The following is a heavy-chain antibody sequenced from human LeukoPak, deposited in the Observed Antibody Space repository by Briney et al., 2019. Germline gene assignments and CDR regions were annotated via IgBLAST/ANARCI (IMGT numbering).Heavy chain of an antibody. V-gene: IGHV5-51*01. CDR3: ARGSGSPDY. CDR1: GYTFNIYW. D-gene: IGHD3-10*01. CDR2: IYPDDSNT. J-gene: IGHJ4*02. Sequence: GESLKISCKASGYTFNIYWIAWVRQMPGKGLEWMGIIYPDDSNTRYSPSFQGQVAISADRSMSTAYLQWNSLKASDTAMYYCARGSGSPDYWGQGTLVTVSS.